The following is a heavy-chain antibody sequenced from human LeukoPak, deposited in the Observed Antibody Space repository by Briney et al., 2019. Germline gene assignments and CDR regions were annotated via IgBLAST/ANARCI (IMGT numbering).Heavy chain of an antibody. V-gene: IGHV4-4*07. J-gene: IGHJ5*02. D-gene: IGHD2-15*01. CDR3: ARTQWVGGSCDKFDP. CDR1: GASITTYF. CDR2: FYASGTT. Sequence: SETLSLTCTVSGASITTYFWSWIRQPAGKGLEWIGRFYASGTTYYNPSLRSRVTLSIDTSKNHLSLNLISVTAADTAVYYCARTQWVGGSCDKFDPWGQGILVTVSS.